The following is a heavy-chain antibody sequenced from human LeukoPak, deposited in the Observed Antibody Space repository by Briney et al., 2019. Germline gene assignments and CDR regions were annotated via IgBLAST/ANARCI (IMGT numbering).Heavy chain of an antibody. CDR3: ARGWTYYYDSSGSSVAFDI. V-gene: IGHV3-21*01. D-gene: IGHD3-22*01. CDR1: GFTFSSYS. Sequence: GGSLRLSCAASGFTFSSYSMNWVRQAPGKGLEWVSSISSSSSYIYYADSVKGRFTIPRDNAKNSLYLQMNSLRAEDTAVYYCARGWTYYYDSSGSSVAFDIWGQGTMVTVSS. CDR2: ISSSSSYI. J-gene: IGHJ3*02.